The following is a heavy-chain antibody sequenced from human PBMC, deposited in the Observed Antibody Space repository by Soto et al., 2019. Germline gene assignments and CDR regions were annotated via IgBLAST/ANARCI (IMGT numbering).Heavy chain of an antibody. D-gene: IGHD6-19*01. V-gene: IGHV1-69*12. CDR1: GGTFSNYA. CDR2: IVPIFGTT. CDR3: ARVEAVAGLYNYHGLDV. Sequence: QVQLVQSGAEVKKPGSSVKVSCKVSGGTFSNYAIDWVRLAPGQGLEWMGGIVPIFGTTYYTQKFQGRATIIADDSMTTAYLELSSLRSEDTAIYYCARVEAVAGLYNYHGLDVWGQGTAVTVSS. J-gene: IGHJ6*02.